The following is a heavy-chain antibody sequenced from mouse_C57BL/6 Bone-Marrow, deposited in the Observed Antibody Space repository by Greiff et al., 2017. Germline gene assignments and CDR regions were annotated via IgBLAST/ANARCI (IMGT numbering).Heavy chain of an antibody. CDR1: GYAFSSSW. V-gene: IGHV1-82*01. CDR2: IYPGDGDT. J-gene: IGHJ4*01. Sequence: VQLVESGPELVKPGASVKISCKASGYAFSSSWMNWVKQRPGKGLEWIGRIYPGDGDTNYNGKFKGKATLTADKSSSTAYMQLSSLTSEDSAVYFCARDSLAMDYWGQGTSVTVSS. CDR3: ARDSLAMDY.